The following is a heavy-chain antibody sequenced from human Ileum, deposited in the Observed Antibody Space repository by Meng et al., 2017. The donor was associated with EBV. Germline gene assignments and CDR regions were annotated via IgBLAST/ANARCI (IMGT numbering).Heavy chain of an antibody. CDR2: IYHSGST. J-gene: IGHJ4*02. CDR1: GDSISSNNW. CDR3: ASGRDYAWHS. Sequence: QVQLQESGPGLVKPSGTLSLTCAVSGDSISSNNWWSWVRRPPGKGLEWIGEIYHSGSTNYNPSFKSRVTMSVDKSKNQISLNLSSVTAADTAVYYCASGRDYAWHSWGRGTLVTVSS. V-gene: IGHV4-4*02. D-gene: IGHD4-17*01.